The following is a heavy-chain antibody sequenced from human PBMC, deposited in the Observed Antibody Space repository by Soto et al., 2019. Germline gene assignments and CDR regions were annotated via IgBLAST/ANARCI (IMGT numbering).Heavy chain of an antibody. V-gene: IGHV3-74*01. D-gene: IGHD2-21*02. J-gene: IGHJ4*02. CDR1: GFTFNYYW. Sequence: EVQLVESGGGLVQPGGSLRLSCVASGFTFNYYWMHWVRQAPGKGLVWVSRIQSDGSSPDYVDSVKGRFTISRDNAKNTLYLQMNNLRDEDTAVYYCARGGDPDYCGQGTLVTVSS. CDR3: ARGGDPDY. CDR2: IQSDGSSP.